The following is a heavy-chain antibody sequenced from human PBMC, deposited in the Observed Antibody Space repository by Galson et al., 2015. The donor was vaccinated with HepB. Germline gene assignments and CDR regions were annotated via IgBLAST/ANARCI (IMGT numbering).Heavy chain of an antibody. Sequence: SLRLSCAASGFTLSSYGMHWVRQAPGKGLEWVAVIWSDGINKYYPDSVKGRFTISRDNSENTLYLQMNSLRAEDAAVYYCARDRDYSGMDVWGQGSTVTV. CDR1: GFTLSSYG. J-gene: IGHJ6*02. V-gene: IGHV3-33*01. CDR3: ARDRDYSGMDV. CDR2: IWSDGINK.